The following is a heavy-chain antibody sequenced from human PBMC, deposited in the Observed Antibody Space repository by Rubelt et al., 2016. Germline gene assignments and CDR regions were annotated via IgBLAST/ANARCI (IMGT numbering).Heavy chain of an antibody. V-gene: IGHV4-39*07. CDR2: TYYDGTT. Sequence: QLSLQESGPGLVRPSETLSLTCSVSGGPINNIMNYWAWIRQPPGKGLEWIGTTYYDGTTYYNSSLTSRVTISVDTSKNQYPLELTSVTAADTATYYCARDQGVAGAAMIGDYWGRGTLVTVSS. CDR3: ARDQGVAGAAMIGDY. D-gene: IGHD2-2*01. J-gene: IGHJ4*02. CDR1: GGPINNIMNY.